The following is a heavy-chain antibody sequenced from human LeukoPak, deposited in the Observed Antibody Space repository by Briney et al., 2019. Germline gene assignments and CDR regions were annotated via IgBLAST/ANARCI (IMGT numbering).Heavy chain of an antibody. CDR3: ARDYYDSRGEAFDI. Sequence: PSETLSLTCTVSGGSISSYYWSWIRQPAGKGLEWIGYIFYVGSTNYNPSLKSRVTISVDTSKNQFSLKLNSVTAADTAVYYCARDYYDSRGEAFDIWGQGTMVTVSS. J-gene: IGHJ3*02. CDR2: IFYVGST. D-gene: IGHD3-22*01. V-gene: IGHV4-59*01. CDR1: GGSISSYY.